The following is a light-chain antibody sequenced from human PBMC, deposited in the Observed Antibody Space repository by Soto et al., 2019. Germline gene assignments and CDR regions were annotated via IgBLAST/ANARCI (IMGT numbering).Light chain of an antibody. J-gene: IGKJ3*01. CDR1: QGIRND. CDR2: GAS. CDR3: LQSYSSPRT. Sequence: DIQMTQSPSSLSASVGDSVTITCRASQGIRNDLSWYQQKPGEAPKLLIYGASSLQSGVPSRFSGSGSGTDFTLTISSLQPEDFATYYCLQSYSSPRTFGHGTKVDI. V-gene: IGKV1-39*01.